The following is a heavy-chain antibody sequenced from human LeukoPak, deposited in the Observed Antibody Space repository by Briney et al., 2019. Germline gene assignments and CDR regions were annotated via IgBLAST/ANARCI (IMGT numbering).Heavy chain of an antibody. Sequence: SETLSLTCTVSGDSICGYYWSWIRQPAGKGLEWIGRIYNNENTNYNPSLKSRVTMSVDTSKDQFSLKLSSVTAADTAVYFCARGSGLTAFDIWGQGTVVTVSS. CDR1: GDSICGYY. V-gene: IGHV4-4*07. CDR2: IYNNENT. D-gene: IGHD3-3*01. J-gene: IGHJ3*02. CDR3: ARGSGLTAFDI.